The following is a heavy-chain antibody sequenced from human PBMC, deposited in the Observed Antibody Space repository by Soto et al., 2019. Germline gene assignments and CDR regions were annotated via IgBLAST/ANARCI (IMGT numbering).Heavy chain of an antibody. J-gene: IGHJ3*02. V-gene: IGHV3-21*01. D-gene: IGHD3-10*01. CDR3: AFAGSGSYSNVPDAFDI. CDR2: ISSSSSYI. CDR1: GFTFSSYS. Sequence: EVQLVESGGGLVKPGGSLRLSCAASGFTFSSYSMNWVRQAPGKGLEWVSSISSSSSYIYYADSVKGRFTISRDNAKNSLYLQMNSLRAEDTAVYYCAFAGSGSYSNVPDAFDIWGQXTMV.